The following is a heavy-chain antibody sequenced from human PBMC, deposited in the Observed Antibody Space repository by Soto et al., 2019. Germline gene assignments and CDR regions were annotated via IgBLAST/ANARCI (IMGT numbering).Heavy chain of an antibody. J-gene: IGHJ4*02. CDR3: ARERYYDSSGYYAPGSFYDY. Sequence: ASVKVSCKASGGTFSSYAISWVRQAPGQGLEWMGWISAYNGNTNYAQKLQGRVTMTTDTSTSTAYMELRSLRSDDTAVYYCARERYYDSSGYYAPGSFYDYWGQGTLVTVSS. CDR2: ISAYNGNT. CDR1: GGTFSSYA. V-gene: IGHV1-18*01. D-gene: IGHD3-22*01.